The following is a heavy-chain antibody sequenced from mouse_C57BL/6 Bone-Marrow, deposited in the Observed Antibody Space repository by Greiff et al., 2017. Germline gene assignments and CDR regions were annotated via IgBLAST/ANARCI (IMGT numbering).Heavy chain of an antibody. J-gene: IGHJ3*01. CDR2: IYPGSGNT. V-gene: IGHV1-66*01. D-gene: IGHD2-3*01. CDR3: ARTWLLPRFAY. CDR1: GYSFTSYY. Sequence: VQLQQSGPELVKPGASVKISCKASGYSFTSYYIHWVKQRPGQGLEWIGWIYPGSGNTKYNEKFKGKATLTADTSSSTAYMQLSSLTSEDSSVDYCARTWLLPRFAYWGQGTLVTVSA.